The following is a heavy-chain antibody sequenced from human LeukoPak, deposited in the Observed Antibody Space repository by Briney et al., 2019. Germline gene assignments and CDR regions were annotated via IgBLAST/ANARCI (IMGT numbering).Heavy chain of an antibody. Sequence: GGSLRLSCAASGFTFNTYAMHGLRQGPGERLEYVVAISTNGDGTDHANSVRVTFTISRDNSKNTLYLQMGSLRAEDMAVYDCARYSGSCYNSWGRGTLVTVSS. V-gene: IGHV3-64*01. CDR1: GFTFNTYA. CDR3: ARYSGSCYNS. D-gene: IGHD1-26*01. J-gene: IGHJ4*02. CDR2: ISTNGDGT.